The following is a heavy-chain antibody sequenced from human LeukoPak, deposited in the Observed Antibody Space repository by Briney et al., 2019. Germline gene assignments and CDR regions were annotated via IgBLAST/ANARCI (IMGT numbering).Heavy chain of an antibody. D-gene: IGHD6-13*01. CDR1: GLSVADYG. J-gene: IGHJ4*02. CDR3: ARDLSASWYSLGF. CDR2: IDWSGEST. Sequence: PGGSLTLSCPPSGLSVADYGMRWVSQAHRKGLEWVSGIDWSGESTSYEDSVKGRFAISRDNSENNLYLHMNNVRAEDTALYYCARDLSASWYSLGFWGRGTLVTVSS. V-gene: IGHV3-20*04.